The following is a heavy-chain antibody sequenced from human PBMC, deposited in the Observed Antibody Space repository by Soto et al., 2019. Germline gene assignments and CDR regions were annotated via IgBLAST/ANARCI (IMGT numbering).Heavy chain of an antibody. J-gene: IGHJ4*02. V-gene: IGHV1-3*01. CDR3: ARAKYDYIWGSYHPFDQ. Sequence: QVQLVQSGAEVKKPGASVRLSCKVSGKSFDNFAVHWVRQTPGQRPEWMGRINVGDDKTKYSEKFQGRVIGSYDTSATTAYMELRALSSEDTAVYYCARAKYDYIWGSYHPFDQWAQGAQVTVAS. D-gene: IGHD3-16*02. CDR2: INVGDDKT. CDR1: GKSFDNFA.